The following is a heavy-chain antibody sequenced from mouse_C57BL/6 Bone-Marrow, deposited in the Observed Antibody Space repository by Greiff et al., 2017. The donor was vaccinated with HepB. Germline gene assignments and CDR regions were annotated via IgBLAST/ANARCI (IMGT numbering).Heavy chain of an antibody. V-gene: IGHV5-4*03. CDR2: ISDGGSYT. D-gene: IGHD1-1*01. CDR1: GFTFSSYA. J-gene: IGHJ4*01. CDR3: ARFYYGSSYYAMDY. Sequence: EVMLVESGGGLVKPGGSLKLSCAASGFTFSSYAMSWVRQTPEKRLEWVATISDGGSYTYYPDNVKGRFTISRDNAKNNLYLQMSHLKSEDTAMYYCARFYYGSSYYAMDYWGQGTSVTVSS.